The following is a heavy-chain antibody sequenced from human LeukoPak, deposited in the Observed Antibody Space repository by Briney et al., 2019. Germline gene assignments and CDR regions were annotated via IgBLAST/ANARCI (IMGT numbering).Heavy chain of an antibody. D-gene: IGHD3-10*01. V-gene: IGHV4-39*07. J-gene: IGHJ3*02. CDR3: ASWEYGSGRRTTFDAFDI. CDR2: IYYSGST. Sequence: PSETLSLTCAVSGGSISSNSYYWGWIRQPPGKGLEWIGSIYYSGSTYYNPSLKSRVTISVDTSKNQFSLKLSSVTAADTAVYYCASWEYGSGRRTTFDAFDIWGQGTMVTVSS. CDR1: GGSISSNSYY.